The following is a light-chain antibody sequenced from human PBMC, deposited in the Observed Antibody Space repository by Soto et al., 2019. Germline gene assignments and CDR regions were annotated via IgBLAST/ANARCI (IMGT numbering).Light chain of an antibody. CDR2: DVS. CDR3: SSYTSSSTSYV. Sequence: QSALTQPASVSGSPGQSITISCTGTSNDVGGYNYVSWYQQHPGKAPKLMIYDVSNRPSGVSNCFSGSKSGNTASLTISWLQAEDEADYYCSSYTSSSTSYVFGTGTKVTVL. CDR1: SNDVGGYNY. J-gene: IGLJ1*01. V-gene: IGLV2-14*01.